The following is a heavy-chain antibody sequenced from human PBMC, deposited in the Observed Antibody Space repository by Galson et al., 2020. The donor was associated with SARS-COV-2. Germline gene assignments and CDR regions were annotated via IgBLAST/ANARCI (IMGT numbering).Heavy chain of an antibody. CDR2: IYYSGST. V-gene: IGHV4-59*13. CDR1: GGSISSYY. J-gene: IGHJ6*02. D-gene: IGHD6-6*01. Sequence: SETLSLTCTVSGGSISSYYWSWIREPPGKGLEWIGYIYYSGSTNYNPSLKSRVTISVDTSKNQFSLKLSSVTAADTAVYYCARARQLVRYYYGMDVWGQGTTVTVSS. CDR3: ARARQLVRYYYGMDV.